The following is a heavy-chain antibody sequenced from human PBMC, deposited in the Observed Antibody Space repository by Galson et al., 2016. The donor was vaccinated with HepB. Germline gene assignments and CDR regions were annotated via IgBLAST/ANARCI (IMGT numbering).Heavy chain of an antibody. CDR3: ASHSLAPRPINWFDP. CDR1: GGSISSSGYY. CDR2: TYYSGTT. Sequence: SETLSLTCTVSGGSISSSGYYWGWIRQPPGKSLEWIGTTYYSGTTYYNPSLKSRVTISVDTSKNQFSLRLTSVTAADTALYFCASHSLAPRPINWFDPWGQGTLATVSS. J-gene: IGHJ5*02. D-gene: IGHD6-6*01. V-gene: IGHV4-39*01.